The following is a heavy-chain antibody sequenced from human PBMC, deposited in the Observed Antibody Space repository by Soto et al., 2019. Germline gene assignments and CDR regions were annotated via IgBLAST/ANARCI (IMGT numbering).Heavy chain of an antibody. D-gene: IGHD6-19*01. CDR2: IYSGGST. CDR1: GFTVSSNY. CDR3: ARDKYSSGWLEGEGYVYDYYGMDV. V-gene: IGHV3-53*01. J-gene: IGHJ6*02. Sequence: EVQLVESGGDLIQPGGSLRLSCAASGFTVSSNYMSWVRQAPGKGLEWVSVIYSGGSTYYADSVKGRFTISRDNSQNTLYLQMNSLRAEDKAVYYCARDKYSSGWLEGEGYVYDYYGMDVWGPGTTVTGSS.